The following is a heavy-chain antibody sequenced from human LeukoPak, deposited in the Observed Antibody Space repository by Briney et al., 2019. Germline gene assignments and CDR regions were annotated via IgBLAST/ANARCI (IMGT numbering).Heavy chain of an antibody. CDR2: ISSSSSYI. CDR3: AREGDFWSGYQYFDY. J-gene: IGHJ4*02. Sequence: AGGSLRLSCAASGFTFSSYSTNWVRQAPGKGLEWVSSISSSSSYIYYADSVKGRFTISRDNAKNSLYLQMNSLRAEDTAVYYCAREGDFWSGYQYFDYWGQGTLVTVSS. D-gene: IGHD3-3*01. CDR1: GFTFSSYS. V-gene: IGHV3-21*01.